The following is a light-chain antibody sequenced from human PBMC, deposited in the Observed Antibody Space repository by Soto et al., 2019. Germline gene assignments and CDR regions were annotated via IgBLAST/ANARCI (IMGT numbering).Light chain of an antibody. CDR3: KQSYRIPIT. CDR2: AAS. V-gene: IGKV1-39*01. Sequence: DMQITQSPSCLSAAVGARVMITFRASQSISTFLNWYQQKPGKAPNLLIYAASGLQSGVPSRFSGSGSGTDFTLTISSLQPEDFATYSCKQSYRIPITFGQGTRLEIK. CDR1: QSISTF. J-gene: IGKJ5*01.